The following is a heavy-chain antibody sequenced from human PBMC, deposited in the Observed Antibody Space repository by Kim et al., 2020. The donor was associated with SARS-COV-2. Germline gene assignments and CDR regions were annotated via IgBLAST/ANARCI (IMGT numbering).Heavy chain of an antibody. CDR1: GGSFSGYY. CDR2: INHSGST. J-gene: IGHJ4*02. CDR3: ARGTVLNPHTDLGGGLDPDY. V-gene: IGHV4-34*01. Sequence: SETLSLTCAVYGGSFSGYYWSWIRQPPGKGLEWIGEINHSGSTNYNPSLKSRVTISVDTSKNQFSLKLSSVTAADTAVYYCARGTVLNPHTDLGGGLDPDYWGQGTLVTVSS. D-gene: IGHD3-3*01.